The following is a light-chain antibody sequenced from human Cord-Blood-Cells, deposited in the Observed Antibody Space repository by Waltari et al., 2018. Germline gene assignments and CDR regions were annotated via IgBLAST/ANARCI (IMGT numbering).Light chain of an antibody. CDR3: QQLNSYPLT. V-gene: IGKV1-9*01. J-gene: IGKJ4*01. CDR2: AAS. CDR1: QGISSY. Sequence: DIQLTQSPSFLSASVGDRVTITCRASQGISSYLAWDQQKPGKAPKLLIYAASTLQSGVPSRFSGSGSGTEFTLTISSLQPEDCATDFCQQLNSYPLTFGGGTKVEIK.